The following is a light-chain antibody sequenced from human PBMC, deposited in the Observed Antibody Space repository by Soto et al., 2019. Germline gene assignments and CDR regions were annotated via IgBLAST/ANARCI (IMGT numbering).Light chain of an antibody. CDR1: SSDIGAYNY. CDR3: SSYGGNNNSVI. V-gene: IGLV2-8*01. J-gene: IGLJ2*01. Sequence: QSVLTQPPSASGSPGQSVTISCSGTSSDIGAYNYVSWYQQHPGKAPKLLISEVTKRPSGVPDRFSGSKSGNTASLTVSGLQGDEEADYYCSSYGGNNNSVIFGGGTKLTVL. CDR2: EVT.